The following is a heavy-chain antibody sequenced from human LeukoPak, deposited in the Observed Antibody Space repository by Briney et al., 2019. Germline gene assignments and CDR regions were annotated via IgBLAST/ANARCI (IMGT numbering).Heavy chain of an antibody. V-gene: IGHV3-30-3*01. J-gene: IGHJ5*02. D-gene: IGHD4-17*01. CDR3: ARTMTTLPTHGELDL. CDR1: GFTFSSYA. Sequence: GGSLRLSCAASGFTFSSYAMHWVRQAPGKGLEWVAVISYDGSNKYYADSVKGRFTISRDNSKNTLYLQMNSLRAEDTAVYYCARTMTTLPTHGELDLWGQGTQVTVSS. CDR2: ISYDGSNK.